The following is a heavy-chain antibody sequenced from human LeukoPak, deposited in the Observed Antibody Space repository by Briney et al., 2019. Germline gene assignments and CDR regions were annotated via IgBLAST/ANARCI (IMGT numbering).Heavy chain of an antibody. CDR1: GFTFNNYA. J-gene: IGHJ4*02. D-gene: IGHD3-10*01. V-gene: IGHV3-23*01. CDR3: AKDGSGFYYRYFDS. CDR2: ISASGAST. Sequence: GSLRLSCAASGFTFNNYALSWVRQPPGKGLEWVASISASGASTNCTDSVKGRFTISRDNSKDTLYLQMNSLRADDTAVYYCAKDGSGFYYRYFDSWGQGTLVTVSS.